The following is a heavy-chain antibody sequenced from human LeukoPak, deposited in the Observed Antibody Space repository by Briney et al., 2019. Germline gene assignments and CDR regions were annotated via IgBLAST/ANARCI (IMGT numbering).Heavy chain of an antibody. CDR1: GLTFSSYS. CDR2: ISGGGGST. CDR3: AKVGGDYDYFQH. J-gene: IGHJ1*01. Sequence: PGGSLRLSCAASGLTFSSYSMSWVRQAPGKGLDWVSAISGGGGSTYYADSVKGRFTISRDNSKNTLYLQMNSLRAEDTAVYYCAKVGGDYDYFQHWGQGTLVTVS. V-gene: IGHV3-23*01. D-gene: IGHD4-17*01.